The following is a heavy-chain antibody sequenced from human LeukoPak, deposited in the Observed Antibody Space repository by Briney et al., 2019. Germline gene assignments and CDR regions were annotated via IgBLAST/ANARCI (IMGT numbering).Heavy chain of an antibody. J-gene: IGHJ4*02. CDR1: GFTFSSYA. Sequence: PGASLRLSCAASGFTFSSYAMSWVRQAPGKGLEWVSGISGSGGNTYYADSVKGRFTIYRDNSKNTLYLQMNSLRAEDTAVYYCAKFPAEAPGDWGQGALVTVSS. D-gene: IGHD6-6*01. CDR2: ISGSGGNT. CDR3: AKFPAEAPGD. V-gene: IGHV3-23*01.